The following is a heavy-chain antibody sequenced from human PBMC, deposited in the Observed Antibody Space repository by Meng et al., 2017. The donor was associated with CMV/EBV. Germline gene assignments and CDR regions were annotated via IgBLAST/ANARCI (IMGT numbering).Heavy chain of an antibody. J-gene: IGHJ6*02. CDR1: GGSFSGYY. CDR3: ARHIVGAYYYYYGMDV. D-gene: IGHD1-26*01. CDR2: INHSGST. Sequence: SETLSLTCAVYGGSFSGYYWSWIRQPPGKGLEWIGEINHSGSTNYNPSLKSRVTISVDTSKNQFSLKLSSVTAADTAVYYCARHIVGAYYYYYGMDVWGQGTTVTVSS. V-gene: IGHV4-34*01.